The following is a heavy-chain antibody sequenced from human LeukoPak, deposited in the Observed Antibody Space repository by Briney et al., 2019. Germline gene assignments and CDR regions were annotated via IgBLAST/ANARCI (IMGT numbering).Heavy chain of an antibody. CDR3: ARWKMELQRNAFDF. CDR2: INQDGSEE. Sequence: GGSLRLSCAASGFTLRTYWMSGIRQAPGKEPEGVADINQDGSEEYYLQSVRGRFTVSRDNAQNAVFLQMTNLRADDTAVYYCARWKMELQRNAFDFWGQGTVVTVSS. V-gene: IGHV3-7*01. J-gene: IGHJ3*01. CDR1: GFTLRTYW. D-gene: IGHD1-26*01.